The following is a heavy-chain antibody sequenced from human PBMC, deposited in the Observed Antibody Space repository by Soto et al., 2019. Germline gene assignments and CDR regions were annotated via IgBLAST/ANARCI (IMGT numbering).Heavy chain of an antibody. CDR1: GGSISSYY. J-gene: IGHJ6*02. Sequence: SSETLSLTCTVSGGSISSYYWSWIRQPAGKGLEWIGRIYTSGSTNYNPPLKSRVTMSVDTSKNQFSLKLSSVTAADTAVYYCARDRPDSGYDSYYYGMDVWGQGTTVTVSS. V-gene: IGHV4-4*07. CDR3: ARDRPDSGYDSYYYGMDV. D-gene: IGHD5-12*01. CDR2: IYTSGST.